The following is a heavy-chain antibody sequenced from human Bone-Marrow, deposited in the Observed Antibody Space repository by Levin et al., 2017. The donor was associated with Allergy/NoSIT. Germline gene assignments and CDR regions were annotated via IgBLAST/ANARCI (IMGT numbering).Heavy chain of an antibody. CDR2: MNPKSGNT. CDR3: ARFCSGGSYPPAYYTYFGMDV. Sequence: GESLKISCKASGYIFSNYDVEWVRQAPGQGLEWLGWMNPKSGNTGYTQKLQGRVTMTRDTSTSTAYMELSGLIPEDTAVYYCARFCSGGSYPPAYYTYFGMDVWGQGTTVTVSS. J-gene: IGHJ6*02. D-gene: IGHD2-15*01. V-gene: IGHV1-8*01. CDR1: GYIFSNYD.